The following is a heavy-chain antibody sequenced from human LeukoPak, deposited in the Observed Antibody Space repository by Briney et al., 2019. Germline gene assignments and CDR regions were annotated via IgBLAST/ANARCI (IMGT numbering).Heavy chain of an antibody. Sequence: GGSLRLSCAASGFTFSSSGMSWVRQAPGKGLEWVSTISASGDNTYYADSVKGRFTISRDNSKNTLYLQMNSLRAEDTAVYYCARDLHGSGSYAHWGQGTLVTVSS. CDR1: GFTFSSSG. J-gene: IGHJ4*02. D-gene: IGHD3-10*01. CDR2: ISASGDNT. V-gene: IGHV3-23*01. CDR3: ARDLHGSGSYAH.